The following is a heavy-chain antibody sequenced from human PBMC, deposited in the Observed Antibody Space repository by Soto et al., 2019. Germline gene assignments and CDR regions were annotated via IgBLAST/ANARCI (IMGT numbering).Heavy chain of an antibody. CDR1: GFTFSSYA. V-gene: IGHV3-23*01. CDR2: ISGPGGST. J-gene: IGHJ4*02. D-gene: IGHD2-21*01. Sequence: EVQLLESGGGLVQPGESLRLSCAASGFTFSSYAMSWVRQAPGKGLEWVSGISGPGGSTYYADSVKGRFTISRDNSKNTLFLLMNSLRVEDTALYYCGKDQVRIVVHPADRSGSDNWGQGTLVTVSS. CDR3: GKDQVRIVVHPADRSGSDN.